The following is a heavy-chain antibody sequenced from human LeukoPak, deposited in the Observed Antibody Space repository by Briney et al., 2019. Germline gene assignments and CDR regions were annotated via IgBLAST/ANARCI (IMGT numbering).Heavy chain of an antibody. Sequence: AGSLRLSCAASGFTFSNYAMSWVRQAPGKGLEWVSCISGSGDATWYADSVRGRFTISRDNSKNTVNLQMNSLRPEDTAVYYCAKCSGGSCYASGAFDYWGQGTLVTVS. CDR1: GFTFSNYA. CDR3: AKCSGGSCYASGAFDY. CDR2: ISGSGDAT. J-gene: IGHJ4*02. D-gene: IGHD2-15*01. V-gene: IGHV3-23*01.